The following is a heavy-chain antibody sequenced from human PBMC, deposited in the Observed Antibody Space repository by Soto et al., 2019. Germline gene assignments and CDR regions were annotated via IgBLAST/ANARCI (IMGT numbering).Heavy chain of an antibody. Sequence: GGSLRLSCAASGFTFSSYSMNWVRQAPGKGLEWVSSISSSSSYIYYADSVKGRFTISRDNAKNSLYLQMNSLRAEDTAVYYCLGYCTNGVCYGMDVWGQGTTVTVSS. CDR1: GFTFSSYS. CDR3: LGYCTNGVCYGMDV. CDR2: ISSSSSYI. D-gene: IGHD2-8*01. V-gene: IGHV3-21*01. J-gene: IGHJ6*02.